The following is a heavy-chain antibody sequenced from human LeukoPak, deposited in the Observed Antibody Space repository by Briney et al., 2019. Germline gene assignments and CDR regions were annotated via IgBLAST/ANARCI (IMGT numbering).Heavy chain of an antibody. J-gene: IGHJ3*02. CDR2: MNPNSGNT. CDR1: GYTFTSYD. D-gene: IGHD3-22*01. CDR3: ARDPYYDSSGYYEPHAFDI. V-gene: IGHV1-8*01. Sequence: VASVKVSCEASGYTFTSYDINWVRQATGQGLEWMGWMNPNSGNTGYAQKFQGRVTMTRNTSISTAYMELSSLRSEDTAVYYCARDPYYDSSGYYEPHAFDIWGQGTMVTVSS.